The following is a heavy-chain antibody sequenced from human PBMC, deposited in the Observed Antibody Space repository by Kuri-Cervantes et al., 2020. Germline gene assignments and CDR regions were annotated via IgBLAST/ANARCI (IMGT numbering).Heavy chain of an antibody. D-gene: IGHD1-26*01. CDR2: IYHSGST. V-gene: IGHV4-38-2*01. Sequence: SETLSLTCAVSGYSISSGYSWGWIRQSPGKGLEWIGSIYHSGSTNYNPSLKSRVTISVDTSKNQFSLKLSSVTAADTAVYYCARASGSYLYYFDYWGQGTLVTVSS. J-gene: IGHJ4*02. CDR1: GYSISSGYS. CDR3: ARASGSYLYYFDY.